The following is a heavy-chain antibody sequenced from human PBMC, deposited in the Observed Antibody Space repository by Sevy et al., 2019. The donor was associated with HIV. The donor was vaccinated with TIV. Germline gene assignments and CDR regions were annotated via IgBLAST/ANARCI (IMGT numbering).Heavy chain of an antibody. CDR3: AKNRYCSSTSCYEDY. V-gene: IGHV3-23*01. CDR1: GFTFSSYA. J-gene: IGHJ4*02. D-gene: IGHD2-2*01. Sequence: GGSLRLSCAASGFTFSSYAMSWVRQAPGKGLEWVSAISGSGGSTYYADSVKGRFTISRDNSKNTLYLQMNSLRAEDTAVYYCAKNRYCSSTSCYEDYWGQGTLVTVSS. CDR2: ISGSGGST.